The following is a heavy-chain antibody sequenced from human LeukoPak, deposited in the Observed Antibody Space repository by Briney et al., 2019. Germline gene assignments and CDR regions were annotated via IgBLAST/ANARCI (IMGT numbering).Heavy chain of an antibody. V-gene: IGHV3-21*01. CDR2: ISSSSSYI. D-gene: IGHD5-24*01. CDR1: GFTFSSYS. J-gene: IGHJ4*02. CDR3: ARERRDGYNYFDY. Sequence: GGSLRLSCAASGFTFSSYSMNWVRQAPGKGLEWVSSISSSSSYIYYADSVKGRFTISGDNAKNSLYLQMNSLRAEDTAVYYCARERRDGYNYFDYWGQGTLVTVSS.